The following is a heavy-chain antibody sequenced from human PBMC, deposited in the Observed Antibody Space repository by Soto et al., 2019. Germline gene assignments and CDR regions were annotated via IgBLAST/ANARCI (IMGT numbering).Heavy chain of an antibody. CDR2: INPKSGGT. Sequence: ASVKVSCKASGDTFTGYYMHWVRQAPGQGLEWMGWINPKSGGTNYAQKFQGWVTMTRDTSISTAYMELSRLRSDDTAVYYCARGGSSGWLGYYYYYGMEVWGQGTMVTVSS. D-gene: IGHD6-19*01. V-gene: IGHV1-2*04. CDR1: GDTFTGYY. CDR3: ARGGSSGWLGYYYYYGMEV. J-gene: IGHJ6*02.